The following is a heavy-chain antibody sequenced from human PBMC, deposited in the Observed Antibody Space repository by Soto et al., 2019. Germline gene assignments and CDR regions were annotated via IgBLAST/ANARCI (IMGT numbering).Heavy chain of an antibody. CDR1: GGSFSGYY. Sequence: QVQLQQWGAGLLKPSETLSLTCAVYGGSFSGYYWTWIRQPPGTGLEWIGEINHSGSTNYNPSLPSRVTISVDTSKNQFSLKLTSVTAADTAVYYCARDKITGLFDYWGQGTLVTVSS. J-gene: IGHJ4*02. D-gene: IGHD2-8*02. CDR3: ARDKITGLFDY. CDR2: INHSGST. V-gene: IGHV4-34*01.